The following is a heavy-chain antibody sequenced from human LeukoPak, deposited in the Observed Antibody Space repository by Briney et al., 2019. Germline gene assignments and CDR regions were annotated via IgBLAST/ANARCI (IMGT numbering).Heavy chain of an antibody. CDR2: IIPILGIA. CDR3: ARDNDPYYYGSGSYGGFDY. D-gene: IGHD3-10*01. J-gene: IGHJ4*02. Sequence: SVKVSCKASGGTFSSYAISWVRQAPGQGLEWMGRIIPILGIANYAQKFQGRVTITADKSTSTAYMELSSPRSEDTAVYYCARDNDPYYYGSGSYGGFDYWGQGTLVTVSS. V-gene: IGHV1-69*04. CDR1: GGTFSSYA.